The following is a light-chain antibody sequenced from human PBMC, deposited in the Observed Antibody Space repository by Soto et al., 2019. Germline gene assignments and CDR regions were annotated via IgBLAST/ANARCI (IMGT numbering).Light chain of an antibody. J-gene: IGKJ4*01. CDR1: RSVPSSY. Sequence: EIVLTQSPGILSLSPGERATLSCRASRSVPSSYLAWYQQKPGQAPRLLIFPASTRATGIPDRFSGSGFGTDFTLTISRLEPEDSAVYYCQQYGTAPLTFGGGAKVEI. CDR2: PAS. CDR3: QQYGTAPLT. V-gene: IGKV3-20*01.